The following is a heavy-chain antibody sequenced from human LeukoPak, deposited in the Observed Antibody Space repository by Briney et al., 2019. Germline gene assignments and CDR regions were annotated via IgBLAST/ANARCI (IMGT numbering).Heavy chain of an antibody. Sequence: GGSLRLSCAASGFTFSNYGMYWVRQAPGKGLEWVAFIRYDGSDKYYADSVKGRFTISRDNSKNTLYLQMDSLRTEDTAVYYCAKGQLGIQSSKWFDPWGQGTLLTVSS. CDR1: GFTFSNYG. D-gene: IGHD7-27*01. V-gene: IGHV3-30*02. CDR3: AKGQLGIQSSKWFDP. J-gene: IGHJ5*02. CDR2: IRYDGSDK.